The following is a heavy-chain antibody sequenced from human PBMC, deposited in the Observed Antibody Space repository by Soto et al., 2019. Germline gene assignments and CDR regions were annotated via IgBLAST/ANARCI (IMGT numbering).Heavy chain of an antibody. CDR2: ISGGGGNT. CDR3: AKGVSGTRGLGDV. J-gene: IGHJ6*02. D-gene: IGHD3-10*01. V-gene: IGHV3-23*01. Sequence: GGSLRLSCAASGFTFSSYALSWVRQAPGKGLEWVSVISGGGGNTYYVDSVKGRFTISRDNSKNTLYLQMSSLRAEDTAVYYSAKGVSGTRGLGDVWGQGTTVTVSS. CDR1: GFTFSSYA.